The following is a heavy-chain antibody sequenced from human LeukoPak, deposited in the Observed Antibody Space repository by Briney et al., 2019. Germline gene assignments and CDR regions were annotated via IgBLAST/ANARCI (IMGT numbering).Heavy chain of an antibody. Sequence: GGSLRLSCAASGFTFSNYALSWVRQAPGKGLEWVSSISGSGDSTNYADSVKGRFTVSRDNSKDTLYLQLNSLRADDTAVYYCAKVIASGNDDYWGQGTLVTVSP. D-gene: IGHD3-10*01. J-gene: IGHJ4*02. CDR3: AKVIASGNDDY. V-gene: IGHV3-23*01. CDR2: ISGSGDST. CDR1: GFTFSNYA.